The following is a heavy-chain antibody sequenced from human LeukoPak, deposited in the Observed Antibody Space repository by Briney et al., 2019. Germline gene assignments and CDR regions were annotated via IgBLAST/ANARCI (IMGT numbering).Heavy chain of an antibody. J-gene: IGHJ4*02. CDR2: MSGRGVST. V-gene: IGHV3-23*01. Sequence: GGSLRLSCAASGFSVSSNYMSWVRQAPGKGLEWVSGMSGRGVSTYYADSVKGRFTISSDNSKNTLYLQMNSLRAEDTAIYYCAKDCNGGNCYIDYWGKGTLVTVAS. CDR3: AKDCNGGNCYIDY. CDR1: GFSVSSNY. D-gene: IGHD2-15*01.